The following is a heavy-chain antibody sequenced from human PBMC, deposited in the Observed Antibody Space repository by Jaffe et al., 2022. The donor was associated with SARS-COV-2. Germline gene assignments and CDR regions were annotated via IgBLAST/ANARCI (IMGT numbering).Heavy chain of an antibody. Sequence: QVQLQESGPGLVKPSETLSLTCTVSGGSISSYYWSWIRQPPGKGLEWIGYIYYSGSTNYNPSLKSRVTISVDTSKNQFSLKLSSVTAADTAVYYCARATVTTVAFDIWGQGTMVTVSS. CDR3: ARATVTTVAFDI. CDR1: GGSISSYY. D-gene: IGHD4-17*01. V-gene: IGHV4-59*01. J-gene: IGHJ3*02. CDR2: IYYSGST.